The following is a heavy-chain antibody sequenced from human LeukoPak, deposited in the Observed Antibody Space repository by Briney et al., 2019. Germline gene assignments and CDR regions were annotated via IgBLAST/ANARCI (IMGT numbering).Heavy chain of an antibody. D-gene: IGHD2-2*02. CDR3: ARAGYCSSTSCYTVD. CDR1: GYTFTSYD. V-gene: IGHV1-8*03. CDR2: MNPNSGNT. Sequence: GASVKVSCKASGYTFTSYDINWVRQATGQGLEWMGWMNPNSGNTGYAQKFQGRVTITRNTSISTAYMELSSLRSGDTAVYYCARAGYCSSTSCYTVDWGQGTLVTVSS. J-gene: IGHJ4*02.